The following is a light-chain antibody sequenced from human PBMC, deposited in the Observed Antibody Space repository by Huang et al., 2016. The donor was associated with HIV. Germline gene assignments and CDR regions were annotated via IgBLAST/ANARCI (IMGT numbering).Light chain of an antibody. V-gene: IGKV3-11*01. CDR1: QSVSRS. CDR2: DAS. CDR3: QHRDNWT. Sequence: EIVLTQSPANLSLSPGERATLSCRASQSVSRSLAWYQQKPGQAPRLLMYDASMRATGSPARFSCSGSGTDFTLTIGSLEPEDSAVYYCQHRDNWTFGQGTKVEI. J-gene: IGKJ1*01.